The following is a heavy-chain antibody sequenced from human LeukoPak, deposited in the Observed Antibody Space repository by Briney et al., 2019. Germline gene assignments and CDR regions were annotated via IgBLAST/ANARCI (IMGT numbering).Heavy chain of an antibody. CDR3: ARGLQEDDFWSGYYPYYYYYMDV. D-gene: IGHD3-3*01. CDR1: GYTFTSYG. J-gene: IGHJ6*03. CDR2: ISAYNGNT. V-gene: IGHV1-18*01. Sequence: ASVKVSCKASGYTFTSYGISWVRQAPGQGLEWMGWISAYNGNTNYAQKLQGRVTMTTDTSTSTAYMELSSLRSEDTAVYYCARGLQEDDFWSGYYPYYYYYMDVWGKGTTVTVSS.